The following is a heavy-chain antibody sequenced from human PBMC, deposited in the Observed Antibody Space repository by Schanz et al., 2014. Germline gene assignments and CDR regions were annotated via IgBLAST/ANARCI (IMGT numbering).Heavy chain of an antibody. Sequence: VRLVESAGGVVQPGRSLRLSCAASGFMFSSYGMHWVRQAPGKGLEWVSAISASGGTTYYADSVKGRFTISRDNSKNTLYLQMNSLRAEDTAVYYCANNWNLDYWGQGTLVTVSS. CDR2: ISASGGTT. J-gene: IGHJ4*02. CDR3: ANNWNLDY. V-gene: IGHV3-23*04. D-gene: IGHD1-20*01. CDR1: GFMFSSYG.